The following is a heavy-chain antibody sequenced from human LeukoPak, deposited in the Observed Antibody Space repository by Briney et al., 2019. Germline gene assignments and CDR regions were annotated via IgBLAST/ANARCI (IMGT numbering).Heavy chain of an antibody. D-gene: IGHD4-23*01. CDR3: AKRSDYSSNWNHFDY. CDR1: GFPFSTYG. Sequence: GWSLRLSCAASGFPFSTYGMSWVRQAPGKGLEWVSAITPTSGTTSYADSVKGRFTISRDNSKNTLYLQMNSLRAEDTAVYYCAKRSDYSSNWNHFDYWGQGTLVTVSS. J-gene: IGHJ4*02. CDR2: ITPTSGTT. V-gene: IGHV3-23*01.